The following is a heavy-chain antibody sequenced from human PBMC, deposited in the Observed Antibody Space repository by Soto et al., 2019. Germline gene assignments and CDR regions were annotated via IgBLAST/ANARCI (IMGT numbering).Heavy chain of an antibody. D-gene: IGHD6-13*01. CDR2: MNPNSGNT. CDR3: ARSGPSIAAADWFDP. V-gene: IGHV1-8*02. Sequence: ASVKVSCKASGGTFSSYAISWVRQATGQGLEWMGWMNPNSGNTGYAQKFQGRVTMTRNTSISTAYMELSSLRSEDTAVYYCARSGPSIAAADWFDPWGQGTLVTVSS. CDR1: GGTFSSYA. J-gene: IGHJ5*02.